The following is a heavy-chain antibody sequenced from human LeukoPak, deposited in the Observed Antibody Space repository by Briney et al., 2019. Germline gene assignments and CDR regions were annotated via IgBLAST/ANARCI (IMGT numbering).Heavy chain of an antibody. CDR1: GYTFTSYG. CDR3: ARNQYYHDSCGYSP. CDR2: ISAYNGNT. J-gene: IGHJ5*02. V-gene: IGHV1-18*01. D-gene: IGHD3-22*01. Sequence: ASVKVSCKASGYTFTSYGISWVRQAPGQGLEWMGWISAYNGNTNYAQKLQGRVTMTTDTSTSTAYMELRSLRSDDTAVYYCARNQYYHDSCGYSPWGQGTLVTVSS.